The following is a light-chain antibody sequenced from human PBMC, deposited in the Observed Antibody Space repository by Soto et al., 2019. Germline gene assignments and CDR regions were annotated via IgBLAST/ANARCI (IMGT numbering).Light chain of an antibody. Sequence: DIQMTQSPSTLSASVGDRVTISCRASQSINSWLAWYQQKPGKAPKLLMSDASSLERGVPSRFSGSGSGTEFTLTISSLQPDDFSTYYCQHYDTYSRTFDQGTKVDIK. CDR2: DAS. CDR3: QHYDTYSRT. J-gene: IGKJ1*01. CDR1: QSINSW. V-gene: IGKV1-5*01.